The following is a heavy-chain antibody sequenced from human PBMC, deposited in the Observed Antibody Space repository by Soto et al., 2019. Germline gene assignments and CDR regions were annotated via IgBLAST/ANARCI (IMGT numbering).Heavy chain of an antibody. J-gene: IGHJ6*02. D-gene: IGHD3-16*01. CDR3: ARVWGIGSTATLGSERPLNYYGMDV. CDR1: GYTFTSYY. CDR2: INPSGGST. Sequence: GASVKVSFKASGYTFTSYYMHWVRQAPGQGLEWMGIINPSGGSTSYAQKFQGRVTMTRDTSTSTVYMELSSLRSEDTAVYYCARVWGIGSTATLGSERPLNYYGMDVWGQGTTVTVSS. V-gene: IGHV1-46*01.